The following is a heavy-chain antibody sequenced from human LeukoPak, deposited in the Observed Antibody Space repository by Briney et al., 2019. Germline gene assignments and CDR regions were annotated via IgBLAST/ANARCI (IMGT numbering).Heavy chain of an antibody. D-gene: IGHD2-2*01. J-gene: IGHJ4*02. Sequence: PGGSLRLSCSASGFTFERYSMNWVRQAPGKGLEWVSSISSSSRYIYYADSVKGRFTISRDNAKNSLYLQMNSLRAEDTAVYYCAREYCSSTSCEEDYWGQGTLVTVSS. CDR3: AREYCSSTSCEEDY. V-gene: IGHV3-21*01. CDR2: ISSSSRYI. CDR1: GFTFERYS.